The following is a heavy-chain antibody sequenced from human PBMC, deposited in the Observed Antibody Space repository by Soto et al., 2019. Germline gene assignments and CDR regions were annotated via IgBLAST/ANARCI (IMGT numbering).Heavy chain of an antibody. CDR1: GYTFTGYY. CDR2: INPNSGGT. CDR3: ASSPPYSGYDQTPLLFDY. V-gene: IGHV1-2*04. Sequence: ASVKVSCKASGYTFTGYYMHWVRQAPGQGLEWMGWINPNSGGTNYAQKFQGWVTMTRDTSISTAYMELSRLRSDDTAVYYCASSPPYSGYDQTPLLFDYWGQGTLVTVSS. D-gene: IGHD5-12*01. J-gene: IGHJ4*02.